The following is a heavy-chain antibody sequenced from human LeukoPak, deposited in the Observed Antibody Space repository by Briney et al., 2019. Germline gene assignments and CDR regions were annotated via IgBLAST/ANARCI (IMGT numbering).Heavy chain of an antibody. CDR1: GYTFTGYY. CDR3: ARVRGGDCYHY. CDR2: MNPNSGNT. D-gene: IGHD2-21*02. Sequence: ASVKVSCKASGYTFTGYYMHWVRQAPGQGLEWMGWMNPNSGNTGYAQKFQGRVTMTRNTSISTAYMELSSLRSEDTAVYYCARVRGGDCYHYWGQGTLVTVSS. J-gene: IGHJ4*02. V-gene: IGHV1-8*02.